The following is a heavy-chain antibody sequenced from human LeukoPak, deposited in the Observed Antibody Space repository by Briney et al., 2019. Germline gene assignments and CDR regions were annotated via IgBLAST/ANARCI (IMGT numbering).Heavy chain of an antibody. Sequence: GGSLRLSCAASGFTFSSYGMHWVRQAPGKGLEWVAVIWYDGSNKYYADSVKGRFTISRDTSKNTLYLQMNNLRTEDTAVYYCAKDGGTVCHVINYSFDSWGQGTLVTVSS. D-gene: IGHD1-1*01. CDR2: IWYDGSNK. CDR1: GFTFSSYG. J-gene: IGHJ4*02. V-gene: IGHV3-30*02. CDR3: AKDGGTVCHVINYSFDS.